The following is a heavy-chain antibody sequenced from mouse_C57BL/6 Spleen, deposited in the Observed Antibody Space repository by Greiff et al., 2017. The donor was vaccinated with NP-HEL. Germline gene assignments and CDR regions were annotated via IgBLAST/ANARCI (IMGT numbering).Heavy chain of an antibody. CDR1: GYAFSSSW. CDR2: IYPGDGDT. D-gene: IGHD1-2*01. Sequence: QVQLKQSGPELVKPGASVKISCKASGYAFSSSWMNWVKQRPGKGLEWIGRIYPGDGDTNYNGKFKGKATLTADKSSSTAYMQLSSLTSEDSAVYFCARSHYTGGPTLFAYWGQGTLVTVSA. J-gene: IGHJ3*01. CDR3: ARSHYTGGPTLFAY. V-gene: IGHV1-82*01.